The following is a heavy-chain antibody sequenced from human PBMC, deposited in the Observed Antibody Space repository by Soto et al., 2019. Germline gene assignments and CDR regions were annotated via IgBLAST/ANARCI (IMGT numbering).Heavy chain of an antibody. CDR3: TRGPRSTSTGTGAF. CDR1: VFTFSTYW. CDR2: IKQDGSEK. J-gene: IGHJ4*02. D-gene: IGHD1-1*01. V-gene: IGHV3-7*04. Sequence: GGSLRLSCAASVFTFSTYWMSWVRQAPGKGLEWVANIKQDGSEKYYVDSVKGRFTISRDNAKNSLYLQMNALRVEDTAVYYCTRGPRSTSTGTGAFWGQGTMVTVSS.